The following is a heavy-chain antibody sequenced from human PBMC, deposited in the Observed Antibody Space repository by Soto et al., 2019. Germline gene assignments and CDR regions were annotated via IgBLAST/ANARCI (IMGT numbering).Heavy chain of an antibody. D-gene: IGHD3-22*01. CDR2: ISSSSSTI. Sequence: PGGSLRLSCAASGFTFSSYSMNWVRQAPGKGLERVSYISSSSSTIYYADSVKGRFTISRDNAKISLYLQMNILRAEDTAVYYFAKGYYESIGYYWVFDYWGEGTLVTVSS. V-gene: IGHV3-48*01. CDR1: GFTFSSYS. J-gene: IGHJ4*02. CDR3: AKGYYESIGYYWVFDY.